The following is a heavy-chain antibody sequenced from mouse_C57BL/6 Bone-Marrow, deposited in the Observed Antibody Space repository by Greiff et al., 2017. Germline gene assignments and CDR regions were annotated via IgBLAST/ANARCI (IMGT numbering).Heavy chain of an antibody. D-gene: IGHD2-5*01. CDR3: ARWGHYSNFFFDY. CDR2: IKPSNGGT. J-gene: IGHJ2*01. Sequence: QVHVKQPGTELVQPGASVKLSCKASGYTFPSSWMHWVKQRPGQGLEWIGNIKPSNGGTNYNETFKSKATLTVVKDYSTADMALSSLTSGDSAVFYCARWGHYSNFFFDYRGQGTTLPVSS. V-gene: IGHV1-53*01. CDR1: GYTFPSSW.